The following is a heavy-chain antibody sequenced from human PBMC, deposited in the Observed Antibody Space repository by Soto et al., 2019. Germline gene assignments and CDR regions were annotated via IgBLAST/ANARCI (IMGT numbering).Heavy chain of an antibody. Sequence: QLQLQESGPGLVKPSETLSLTCTVSSASISSSSYTWGWIRQPPGKGLEWIGSIYYSGTTYYNPSLNSRVPVSVDTSKTPFSLKVTSVTAADTAVYYCARLHGYCISSSCHGHYAMDVWGQGTTVTVSS. CDR2: IYYSGTT. CDR3: ARLHGYCISSSCHGHYAMDV. J-gene: IGHJ6*02. CDR1: SASISSSSYT. D-gene: IGHD2-2*01. V-gene: IGHV4-39*01.